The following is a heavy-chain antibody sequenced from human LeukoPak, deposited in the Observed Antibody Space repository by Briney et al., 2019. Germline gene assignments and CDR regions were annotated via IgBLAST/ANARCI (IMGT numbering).Heavy chain of an antibody. CDR2: IYHSGST. CDR1: GGSISSGGYS. CDR3: ARAAWNDYVWGSYRYPAGMDV. Sequence: SETLSLTCAVSGGSISSGGYSWSWIRQPPGKGLEWIGYIYHSGSTYYNPSFKSRVTISVDRSKNQFSLKLSSVTAADTAVYYCARAAWNDYVWGSYRYPAGMDVWGQGTTVTVSS. D-gene: IGHD3-16*02. J-gene: IGHJ6*02. V-gene: IGHV4-30-2*01.